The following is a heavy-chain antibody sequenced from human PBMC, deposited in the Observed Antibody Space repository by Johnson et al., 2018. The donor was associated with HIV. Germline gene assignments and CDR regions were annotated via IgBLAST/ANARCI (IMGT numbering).Heavy chain of an antibody. CDR3: ARGEYDSSGWSEEDGAFDI. Sequence: QVQLVESGGGVVQPGRSLRLSCAASGFTFSSYGMHWVRQAPGKGLEWVAVISYDGSNKYYTDSVKDRFTISRDNSKNTLYLQMNSLRAEDTAVYYCARGEYDSSGWSEEDGAFDIWGQGTMVTVSS. D-gene: IGHD3-22*01. CDR2: ISYDGSNK. J-gene: IGHJ3*02. V-gene: IGHV3-30*03. CDR1: GFTFSSYG.